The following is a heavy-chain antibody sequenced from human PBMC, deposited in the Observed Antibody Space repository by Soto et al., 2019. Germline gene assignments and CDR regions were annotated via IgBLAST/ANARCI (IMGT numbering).Heavy chain of an antibody. CDR1: GGSISNYY. Sequence: QVQLQESGPGLVKPSETLSLTCTVSGGSISNYYWSWIRQPPGKGLEWIGYIYNSGNTKYNPSLNGRVTISVDTSKTQISLRLSSATAADTAVYFCSRPNQGDYAFDIWGQGTLVTVSS. V-gene: IGHV4-59*01. CDR3: SRPNQGDYAFDI. J-gene: IGHJ3*02. D-gene: IGHD2-21*02. CDR2: IYNSGNT.